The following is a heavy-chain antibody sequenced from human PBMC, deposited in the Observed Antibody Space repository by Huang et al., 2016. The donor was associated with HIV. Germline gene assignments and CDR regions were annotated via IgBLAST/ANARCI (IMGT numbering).Heavy chain of an antibody. CDR2: RGVGSGNT. J-gene: IGHJ6*02. Sequence: QMQLVQSGPEVKKPGTSVKVSCKASGFTFTSSAVQWVRKAREQRLEWIGGRGVGSGNTNYAQKFQERVTMARDMSTSTAYMELSSLRSEDTAVYYCAAYTSGPAGYYYYYDMDVWGQGTTVTVSS. V-gene: IGHV1-58*01. CDR3: AAYTSGPAGYYYYYDMDV. D-gene: IGHD6-19*01. CDR1: GFTFTSSA.